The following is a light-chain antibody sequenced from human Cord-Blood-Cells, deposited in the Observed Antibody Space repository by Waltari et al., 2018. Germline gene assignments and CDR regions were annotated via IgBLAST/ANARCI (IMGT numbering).Light chain of an antibody. Sequence: EILLPQSTANMSLSPGERATISYRASESVSSYLAWYQQKPGQAPRILIYDASNRATGIPARFSGSASGTDVTLTISSLEPEDFAVYYCQQRRNWPRTFGQGTKVEIK. J-gene: IGKJ1*01. CDR1: ESVSSY. V-gene: IGKV3-11*01. CDR3: QQRRNWPRT. CDR2: DAS.